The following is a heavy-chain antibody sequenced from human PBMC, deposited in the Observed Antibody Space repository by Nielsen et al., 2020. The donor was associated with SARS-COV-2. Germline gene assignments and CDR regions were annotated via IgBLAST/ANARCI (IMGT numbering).Heavy chain of an antibody. Sequence: GSLRLSCTVSGGSVSSGSYYWSWIRQPPGKGLEWIGYIYYSGSTNYNPSLKSRVTISVDTSKNQFSLKLSSVTAADTAVYYCAGATTYDILTGLHSWFDPWGQGTLVTVSS. D-gene: IGHD3-9*01. CDR2: IYYSGST. CDR3: AGATTYDILTGLHSWFDP. CDR1: GGSVSSGSYY. V-gene: IGHV4-61*01. J-gene: IGHJ5*02.